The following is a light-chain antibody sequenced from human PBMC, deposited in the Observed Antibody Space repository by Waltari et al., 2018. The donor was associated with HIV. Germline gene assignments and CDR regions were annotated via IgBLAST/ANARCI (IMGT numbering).Light chain of an antibody. CDR1: QSIGTY. V-gene: IGKV1-39*01. CDR3: QQSYSTPHT. J-gene: IGKJ2*01. Sequence: DIQMTQSPSSLAPSIGDRVTISCRASQSIGTYLNWYQRKPGKAPKLLIYATSNLQSEVPSRFSGSGSGTAFTLTISSLQPEDIATYFCQQSYSTPHTFGQGTKLQIK. CDR2: ATS.